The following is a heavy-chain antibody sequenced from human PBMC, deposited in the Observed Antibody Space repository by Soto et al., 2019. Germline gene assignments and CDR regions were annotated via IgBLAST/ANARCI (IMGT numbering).Heavy chain of an antibody. D-gene: IGHD3-10*01. CDR1: GFTFGDYA. CDR3: TRGNYYGSY. J-gene: IGHJ4*02. Sequence: EVQLVESGGGLVQPGRSLRLSCTASGFTFGDYAMSWFRQAPGKGLEWVGFIRSKAYGETTKYAASVKGRFTISRDDSKSIAYLQMNSLKTEDTAVYYCTRGNYYGSYWGQGTLVTVSS. CDR2: IRSKAYGETT. V-gene: IGHV3-49*03.